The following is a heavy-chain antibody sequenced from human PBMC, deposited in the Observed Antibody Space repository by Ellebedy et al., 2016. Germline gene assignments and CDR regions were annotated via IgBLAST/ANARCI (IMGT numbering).Heavy chain of an antibody. Sequence: SVKVSXKASGGTFSSYAISWVRQAPGQGLEWMGGIIPIFGTANYAQKFQGRVTITADESTSTAYMELSSLRSEDTAVYYCARASKQIGYCSGGSCYSRDNYGMDVWGQGTTVTVAS. V-gene: IGHV1-69*13. D-gene: IGHD2-15*01. CDR3: ARASKQIGYCSGGSCYSRDNYGMDV. J-gene: IGHJ6*02. CDR2: IIPIFGTA. CDR1: GGTFSSYA.